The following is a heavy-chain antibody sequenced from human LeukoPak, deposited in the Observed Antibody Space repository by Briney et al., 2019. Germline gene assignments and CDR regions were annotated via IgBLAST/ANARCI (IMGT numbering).Heavy chain of an antibody. Sequence: SETLSLTCTVSGGSISSYYWSWIRQPPGKGLEWIGYIYDSGNIDYNPSLKSRVTISVDTSKNQLSLKLSSVTAADTAMYYCARADYHDSGFAINIWGQGTMVTVPS. J-gene: IGHJ3*02. V-gene: IGHV4-59*01. CDR2: IYDSGNI. CDR3: ARADYHDSGFAINI. D-gene: IGHD3-22*01. CDR1: GGSISSYY.